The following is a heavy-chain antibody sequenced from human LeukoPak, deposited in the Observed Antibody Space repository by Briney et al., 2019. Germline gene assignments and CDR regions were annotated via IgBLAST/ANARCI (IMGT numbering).Heavy chain of an antibody. CDR3: ARDPKMIVVGATYYFDY. D-gene: IGHD1-26*01. J-gene: IGHJ4*02. Sequence: GASVKVSCKASGYTFTGYYMHWVRQAPGQGLEWMGWINPNSGGTNYAQKFQGRVTMTRDTSISTAYMELSRLRSDDTAVYYCARDPKMIVVGATYYFDYWGQGTLVTVSS. V-gene: IGHV1-2*02. CDR2: INPNSGGT. CDR1: GYTFTGYY.